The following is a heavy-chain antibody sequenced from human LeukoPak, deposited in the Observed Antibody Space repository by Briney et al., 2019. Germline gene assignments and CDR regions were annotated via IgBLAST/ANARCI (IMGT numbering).Heavy chain of an antibody. V-gene: IGHV3-66*02. J-gene: IGHJ3*02. D-gene: IGHD5-18*01. Sequence: GGSLRLPCAASGFTVSNNFMSWVRQAPGKGLEWVSLINRGGTTYYTDSVQGRFTISRDNSKNTLYLQMNSLRAEDTAVYYCARSEGYSYGEDAFDIWGQGTMVTVSS. CDR2: INRGGTT. CDR1: GFTVSNNF. CDR3: ARSEGYSYGEDAFDI.